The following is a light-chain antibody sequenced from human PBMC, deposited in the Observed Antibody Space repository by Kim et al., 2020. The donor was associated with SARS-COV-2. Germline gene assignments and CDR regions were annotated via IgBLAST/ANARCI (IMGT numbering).Light chain of an antibody. V-gene: IGKV3-20*01. CDR3: QKYDDSPPWT. J-gene: IGKJ1*01. Sequence: GEGATLSCSASRIVSSNYLAWYQQKPGQAPRLIIYGASSRATGIPDRFSGSGSGTDFTLTISRLEPEEFAVYYCQKYDDSPPWTFGQGTKVDIK. CDR2: GAS. CDR1: RIVSSNY.